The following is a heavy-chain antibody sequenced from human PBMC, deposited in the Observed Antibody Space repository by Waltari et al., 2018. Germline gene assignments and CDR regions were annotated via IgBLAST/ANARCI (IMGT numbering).Heavy chain of an antibody. CDR2: IKKEGSEK. CDR1: GFTFSDFW. D-gene: IGHD2-21*01. V-gene: IGHV3-7*01. Sequence: EVQLVESGGGLVQPGGSLRLSCEAFGFTFSDFWMTWVRQAPGKGLEWVANIKKEGSEKYYVDSVKGRFTVSRDNAKNSLYLQMSSLRAEDTAIYYCARDRGYCGGDCYKNLDSWGQGTLVAVSS. J-gene: IGHJ4*02. CDR3: ARDRGYCGGDCYKNLDS.